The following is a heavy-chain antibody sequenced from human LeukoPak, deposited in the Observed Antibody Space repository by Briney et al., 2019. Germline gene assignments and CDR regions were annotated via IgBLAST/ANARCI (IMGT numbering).Heavy chain of an antibody. CDR3: AREGVGATGFFDY. J-gene: IGHJ4*02. CDR2: ISNSGSTI. D-gene: IGHD1-26*01. V-gene: IGHV3-48*03. Sequence: PGGSLRLSCAAFGFTFRNYEMNWVRQAPGKGLEGVSYISNSGSTIYYADSVKGRFTISRDNAKNSLYLQMNSLRAEDTAVYYCAREGVGATGFFDYWGQGTLVTVSS. CDR1: GFTFRNYE.